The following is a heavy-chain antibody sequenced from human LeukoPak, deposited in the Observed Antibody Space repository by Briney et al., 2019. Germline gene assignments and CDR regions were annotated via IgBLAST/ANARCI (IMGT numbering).Heavy chain of an antibody. CDR1: GFTFSSYG. V-gene: IGHV3-23*01. J-gene: IGHJ3*01. Sequence: GGTLRLSCAASGFTFSSYGMSWVRQAPGKGLEWVSAISGSGSSTYYADSVKGRFTIFRDNSKNTLYLQMNSLRAEDTAIYYCANVKLGGDVFDFWGQGTMVTVSS. CDR3: ANVKLGGDVFDF. CDR2: ISGSGSST. D-gene: IGHD7-27*01.